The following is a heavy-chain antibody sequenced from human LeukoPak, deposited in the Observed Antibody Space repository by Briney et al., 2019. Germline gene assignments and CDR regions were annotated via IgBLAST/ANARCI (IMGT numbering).Heavy chain of an antibody. J-gene: IGHJ4*02. CDR1: GGSISSSSYY. V-gene: IGHV4-61*01. CDR3: ARGGLRVEYSSSYNFDY. Sequence: PSETLSLTCTVSGGSISSSSYYWSWIRQPPGKGLEWIGYIYYSGSTNYNPSLKSRVTISVDTSKNQFSLKLSSVTAADTAVYYCARGGLRVEYSSSYNFDYRGQGTLVTVSS. CDR2: IYYSGST. D-gene: IGHD6-6*01.